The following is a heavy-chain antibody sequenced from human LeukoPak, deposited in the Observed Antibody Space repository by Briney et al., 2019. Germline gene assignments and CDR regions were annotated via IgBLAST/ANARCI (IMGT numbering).Heavy chain of an antibody. Sequence: PGGSLRLSCAASGFTFSSYAINWVRQPPGKGLEWVSSISSSSSYIYYADSVKGRFTISRDNAKNSLYLQMNSLRAEDTAVYYCARDRIAARPGWFDPWGQGTLVTVSS. CDR1: GFTFSSYA. CDR2: ISSSSSYI. D-gene: IGHD6-6*01. J-gene: IGHJ5*02. V-gene: IGHV3-21*01. CDR3: ARDRIAARPGWFDP.